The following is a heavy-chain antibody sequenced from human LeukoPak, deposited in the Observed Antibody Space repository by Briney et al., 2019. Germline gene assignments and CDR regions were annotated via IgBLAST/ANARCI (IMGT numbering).Heavy chain of an antibody. Sequence: SVKVSCKASGGTFSSYAISWVRQAPGQGLEWMGGIIPIFGTANYAQKLQGRVTMTTDTSTSTAYMELRSLRSDDTAVYYCARSLYYFDYWGQGTLVTVSS. CDR1: GGTFSSYA. CDR3: ARSLYYFDY. V-gene: IGHV1-69*05. CDR2: IIPIFGTA. J-gene: IGHJ4*02.